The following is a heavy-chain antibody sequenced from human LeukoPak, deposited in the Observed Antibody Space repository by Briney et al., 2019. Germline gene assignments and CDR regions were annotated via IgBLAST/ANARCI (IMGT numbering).Heavy chain of an antibody. Sequence: GSLSLSCSASGFTVSSNYMSWVRQAPGKGVEWVSVIYSGGSTYYAYSVKGRFTISRHNSKNTLYLQMNSLRAEDTAVYYCARCPYGYFDYWGQGTLVTVSS. D-gene: IGHD3-10*01. J-gene: IGHJ4*02. CDR2: IYSGGST. V-gene: IGHV3-53*04. CDR3: ARCPYGYFDY. CDR1: GFTVSSNY.